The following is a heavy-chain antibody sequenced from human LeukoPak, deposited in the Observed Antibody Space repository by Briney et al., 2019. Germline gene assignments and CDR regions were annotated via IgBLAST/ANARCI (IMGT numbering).Heavy chain of an antibody. CDR3: ARVSMVVTLNWFDP. J-gene: IGHJ5*02. V-gene: IGHV1-18*01. Sequence: GASVKVSCKASGYTFTSYGISWVRQAPGRGLEWMGWISAYNGNTNYAQKLQGRVTMTTDTSTSTAYMELRSLRSDDTAVYYCARVSMVVTLNWFDPWGQGTLVTVSS. CDR1: GYTFTSYG. D-gene: IGHD4-23*01. CDR2: ISAYNGNT.